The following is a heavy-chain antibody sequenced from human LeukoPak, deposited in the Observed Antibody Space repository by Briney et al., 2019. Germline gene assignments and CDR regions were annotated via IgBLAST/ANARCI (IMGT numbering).Heavy chain of an antibody. CDR3: AKGGSWSCTD. Sequence: GGSLRLSCAASGFTFSSYALHWVRQGPGKGLEWVAYISHHGNNKYYADSVKGRFTTSRDNSKRTLYLQMNSLTIDDTAAYYCAKGGSWSCTDWGQGTLVTVSS. CDR2: ISHHGNNK. CDR1: GFTFSSYA. J-gene: IGHJ4*02. D-gene: IGHD2-8*02. V-gene: IGHV3-30*02.